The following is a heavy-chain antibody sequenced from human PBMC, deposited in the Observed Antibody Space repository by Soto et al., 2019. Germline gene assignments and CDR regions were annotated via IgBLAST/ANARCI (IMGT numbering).Heavy chain of an antibody. CDR2: IYYSGST. CDR3: ARGRSFYDLWDEYDDYMDS. D-gene: IGHD3-3*01. CDR1: KECITRCGSY. V-gene: IGHV4-31*03. J-gene: IGHJ6*03. Sequence: SQIRSLARPVCKECITRCGSYWCRIRQHPGKGLEWIGYIYYSGSTYYNPSLKSRVTISVDTSKNQFSLKLSSVTAADTAVYYCARGRSFYDLWDEYDDYMDSWGKVTTVTVSS.